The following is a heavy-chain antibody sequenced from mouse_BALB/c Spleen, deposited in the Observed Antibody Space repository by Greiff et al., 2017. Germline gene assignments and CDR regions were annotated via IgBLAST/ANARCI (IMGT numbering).Heavy chain of an antibody. D-gene: IGHD2-4*01. V-gene: IGHV5-4*02. J-gene: IGHJ3*01. Sequence: EVQVVESGGGLVKPGGSLKLSCAASGFTFSDYYMYWVRQTPEKRLEWVATISDGGSYTYYPDSVKGRFTISRDNAKNNLYLQMSSLKSEDTAMYYCARDNDYGGFAYWGQGTLVTVSA. CDR1: GFTFSDYY. CDR2: ISDGGSYT. CDR3: ARDNDYGGFAY.